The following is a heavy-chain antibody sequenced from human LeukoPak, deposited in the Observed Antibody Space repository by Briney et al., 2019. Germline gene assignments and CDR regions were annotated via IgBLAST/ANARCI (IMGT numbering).Heavy chain of an antibody. D-gene: IGHD2-21*02. CDR2: ISYDGSNK. CDR1: GFTFSSYA. Sequence: GGSLRLSCAASGFTFSSYAMHWVRQAPGKGLEWVAVISYDGSNKYYADSVKGRFTISRDNSKNTLYLQMNSLRAEDTAVYYCASSYCGGDCYEGSDYWGQGTLVTVSS. CDR3: ASSYCGGDCYEGSDY. V-gene: IGHV3-30*04. J-gene: IGHJ4*02.